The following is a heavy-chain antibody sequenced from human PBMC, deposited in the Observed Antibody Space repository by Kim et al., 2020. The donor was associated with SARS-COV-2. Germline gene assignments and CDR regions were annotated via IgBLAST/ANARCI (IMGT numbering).Heavy chain of an antibody. Sequence: SETLSLTCTVSGGSISSYYWSWIRQPPGKGLEWIGYIYYSGSTNYNPSLKSRVTISVDTSKNQFSLKLSSVTAADTAVYYCARLEAEGATPYSYYGMDVWGQGTTVTVSS. V-gene: IGHV4-59*01. CDR2: IYYSGST. CDR1: GGSISSYY. CDR3: ARLEAEGATPYSYYGMDV. D-gene: IGHD1-26*01. J-gene: IGHJ6*02.